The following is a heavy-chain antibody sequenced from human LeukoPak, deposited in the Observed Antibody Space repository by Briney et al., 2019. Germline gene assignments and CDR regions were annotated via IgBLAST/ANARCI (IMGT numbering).Heavy chain of an antibody. V-gene: IGHV1-18*01. CDR1: GYTFTIYG. D-gene: IGHD5-18*01. Sequence: ASVKVSCKTSGYTFTIYGINWVRQAPGQGLEWMGWISGYSANTDYAPRLQGRVTMTTDTSTSTAYMELRSLRSDDTAVYYCARGSRQDTYGRELDSWGQGTLVTVSS. J-gene: IGHJ4*02. CDR3: ARGSRQDTYGRELDS. CDR2: ISGYSANT.